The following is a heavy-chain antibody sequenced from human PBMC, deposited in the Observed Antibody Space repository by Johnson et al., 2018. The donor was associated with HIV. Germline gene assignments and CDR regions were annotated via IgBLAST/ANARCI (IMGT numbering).Heavy chain of an antibody. CDR1: GFTVSGNY. J-gene: IGHJ3*02. CDR2: IYSGGST. V-gene: IGHV3-66*01. Sequence: VQLVESGGGVVQPGGSLRLSYAASGFTVSGNYMSWVRQAPGKGLEWVSIIYSGGSTYYADSVKGRFTISRDNSKNTLYLQMNSLRAEDTAVYYCARWIQLWVAFDSWGQGTMVTVSS. CDR3: ARWIQLWVAFDS. D-gene: IGHD5-18*01.